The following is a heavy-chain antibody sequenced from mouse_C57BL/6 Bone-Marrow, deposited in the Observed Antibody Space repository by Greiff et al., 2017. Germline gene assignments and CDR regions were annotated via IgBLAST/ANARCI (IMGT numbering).Heavy chain of an antibody. CDR2: IRSKSNNYAT. CDR3: VRQDDGDYGNAMDY. Sequence: EVPVVESGGGLVQPTGSLKLSCAASGFSFNTYAMNWVRQAPGQGLEWVARIRSKSNNYATYYADSVKDRFTISRDDSESMLYLQMNNLKAEDTAMYYGVRQDDGDYGNAMDYWGQGTSVTVAS. J-gene: IGHJ4*01. CDR1: GFSFNTYA. D-gene: IGHD2-3*01. V-gene: IGHV10-1*01.